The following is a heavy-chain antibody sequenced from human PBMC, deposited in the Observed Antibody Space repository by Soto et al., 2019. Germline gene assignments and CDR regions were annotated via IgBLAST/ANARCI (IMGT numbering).Heavy chain of an antibody. J-gene: IGHJ3*02. V-gene: IGHV4-38-2*01. CDR2: IYHSGST. D-gene: IGHD1-26*01. Sequence: SETLSLTCAVSGYSISSGYYWGWIRQPPGKGLEWIGSIYHSGSTYYNPSLKSRVTISVDTSKNQFSLKLSSVTAADTAVYYCAGVMGGDAFDIWGQGTMVTVSS. CDR1: GYSISSGYY. CDR3: AGVMGGDAFDI.